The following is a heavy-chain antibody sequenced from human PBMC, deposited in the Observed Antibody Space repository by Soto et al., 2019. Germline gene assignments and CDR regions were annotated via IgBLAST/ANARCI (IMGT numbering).Heavy chain of an antibody. CDR1: GGSIRDYF. J-gene: IGHJ4*02. CDR3: ARVGGDDFGDSGGFDY. CDR2: IYYSGRT. V-gene: IGHV4-59*01. Sequence: SETLSLTCTVSGGSIRDYFWTWIRQPPGKGLEWIGYIYYSGRTNYNPPLKSRVSISVDTSKNHFSLQLRSVTAADTAVYYCARVGGDDFGDSGGFDYWGQGTLVTVSS. D-gene: IGHD4-17*01.